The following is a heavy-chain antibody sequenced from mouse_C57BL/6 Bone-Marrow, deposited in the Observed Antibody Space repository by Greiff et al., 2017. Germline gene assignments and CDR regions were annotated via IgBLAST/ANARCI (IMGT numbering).Heavy chain of an antibody. CDR2: ISNGGGST. Sequence: EVKLMESGGGLVQPGGSLKLSCAASGFTFSDYYMYWVRQTPEKRLEWVAYISNGGGSTYYPDTVKGRFTISRDNAKNTRSLQMSRLKAEDTAMDYCARDYAMDYWGQGTSVTVSS. V-gene: IGHV5-12*01. J-gene: IGHJ4*01. CDR3: ARDYAMDY. CDR1: GFTFSDYY.